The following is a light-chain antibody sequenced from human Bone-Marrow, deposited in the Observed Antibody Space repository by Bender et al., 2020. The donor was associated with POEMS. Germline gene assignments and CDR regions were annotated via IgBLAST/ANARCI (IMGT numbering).Light chain of an antibody. J-gene: IGLJ1*01. Sequence: QSALTQPASVSGSPGQSITISCTGTTSDIGTYGLVSWYQHHPGKGPKLIIYNVNKRPAGGSTRFSASKSGATASLTISGLQAEDEADYYCCSYAGSSTFYVFGTGTKVTVL. CDR3: CSYAGSSTFYV. V-gene: IGLV2-23*02. CDR2: NVN. CDR1: TSDIGTYGL.